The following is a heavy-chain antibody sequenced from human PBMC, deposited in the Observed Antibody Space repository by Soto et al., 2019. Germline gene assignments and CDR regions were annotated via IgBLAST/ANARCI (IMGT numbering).Heavy chain of an antibody. CDR2: IYYSGST. V-gene: IGHV4-59*01. J-gene: IGHJ5*02. CDR3: ARTRLQRRLRWFDP. CDR1: GGSISSYY. Sequence: QVQLQESGPGLVKPSETLSLTCTVSGGSISSYYWSWIRQPPGKGLEWIGYIYYSGSTNYNPSLMGRVTISLDPSKNQFSLNPSSVTAAHTAVYYCARTRLQRRLRWFDPWGQGTLVPVSS. D-gene: IGHD4-4*01.